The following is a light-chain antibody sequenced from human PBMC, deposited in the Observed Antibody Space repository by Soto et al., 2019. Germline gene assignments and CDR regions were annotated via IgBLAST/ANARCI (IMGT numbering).Light chain of an antibody. J-gene: IGLJ2*01. V-gene: IGLV2-14*01. CDR1: SSDVGGYNY. CDR3: SSYTSSSTLGHVV. CDR2: DVS. Sequence: QSALTQPASVSGSPGQSITISCTGTSSDVGGYNYVSCYQQHPGKAPKLMIYDVSNRPSGVSNRFSGSKSGNTASLTISGLQAEDEADYYCSSYTSSSTLGHVVFGGGINLTVL.